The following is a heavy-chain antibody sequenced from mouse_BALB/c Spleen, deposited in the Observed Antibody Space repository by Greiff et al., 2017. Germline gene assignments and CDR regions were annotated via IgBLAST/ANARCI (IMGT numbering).Heavy chain of an antibody. CDR1: GFSFTSYG. J-gene: IGHJ4*01. V-gene: IGHV2-9*02. CDR2: IWAGGST. CDR3: ARGDQYAMDY. Sequence: VKLVESGPGLVAPSQSLSITCSVSGFSFTSYGVHWVRQPPGQGLEWLGVIWAGGSTNYNSALMSRLSTSKDNSKSQVFLKMKSLQTDDTAMYYCARGDQYAMDYWGQGTSVTVSS. D-gene: IGHD3-3*01.